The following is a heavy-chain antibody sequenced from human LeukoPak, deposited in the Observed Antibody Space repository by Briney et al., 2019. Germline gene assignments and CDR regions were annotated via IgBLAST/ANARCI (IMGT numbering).Heavy chain of an antibody. CDR2: ISAYNGNT. V-gene: IGHV1-18*01. J-gene: IGHJ5*02. Sequence: ASVKVSCKASGYTFTSYGISWVRQAPGQGLEWMGWISAYNGNTNYAQKLQGRVTMTTDTSTSTAYMELRSLRSDDTAVYYCARDYDFWSDKRGWFDPWGQGTLVTVSS. D-gene: IGHD3-3*01. CDR1: GYTFTSYG. CDR3: ARDYDFWSDKRGWFDP.